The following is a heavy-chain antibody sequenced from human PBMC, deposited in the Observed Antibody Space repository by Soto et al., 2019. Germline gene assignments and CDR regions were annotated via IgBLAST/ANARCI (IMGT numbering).Heavy chain of an antibody. CDR1: GFTFSFYA. CDR2: ISYNGRNK. CDR3: ARQAKIGDRSQFYFDS. J-gene: IGHJ4*02. V-gene: IGHV3-30*04. D-gene: IGHD3-16*01. Sequence: QVQLVESGGDVVQPGRSLRLSCAASGFTFSFYAMHWVRQAPGKGLEWVAVISYNGRNKHYVDSVKGRFTISRDNSQDTLCLQMDSLRPDDTAVYYCARQAKIGDRSQFYFDSWGQGTLVTVSS.